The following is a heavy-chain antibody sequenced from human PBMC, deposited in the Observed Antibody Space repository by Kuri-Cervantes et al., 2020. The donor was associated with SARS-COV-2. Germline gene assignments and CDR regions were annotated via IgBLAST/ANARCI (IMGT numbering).Heavy chain of an antibody. D-gene: IGHD5-24*01. Sequence: GESLKISCSASGLTFSSYAMHWVRQAPGKGLEWVANIKQDGSEKYYVDSVKGRFTISRDNAKNSLYLQMNSLRAEDTAVYYCAREEWLHIHDAFDIWGQGTMVTVSS. CDR1: GLTFSSYA. CDR3: AREEWLHIHDAFDI. J-gene: IGHJ3*02. CDR2: IKQDGSEK. V-gene: IGHV3-7*04.